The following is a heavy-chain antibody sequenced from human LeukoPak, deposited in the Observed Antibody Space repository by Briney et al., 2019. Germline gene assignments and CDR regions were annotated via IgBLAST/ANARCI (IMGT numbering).Heavy chain of an antibody. J-gene: IGHJ3*01. CDR2: VYDSGGT. CDR1: GVSISRSFYY. CDR3: ARRPNLPADDGDYWRFDV. V-gene: IGHV4-39*01. Sequence: SETLSLTCSISGVSISRSFYYWGWIRQPPGKRLEWIGNVYDSGGTYYNPSLKSRVSMSVDTSQNQFSLTLTSVTAADTAVYFCARRPNLPADDGDYWRFDVWGQGRRGTVSS. D-gene: IGHD4-17*01.